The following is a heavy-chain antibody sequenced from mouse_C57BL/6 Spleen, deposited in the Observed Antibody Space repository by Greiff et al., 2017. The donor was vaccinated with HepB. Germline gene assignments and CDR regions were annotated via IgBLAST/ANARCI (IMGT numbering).Heavy chain of an antibody. CDR3: ARGGLYGSSFYFDY. D-gene: IGHD1-1*01. V-gene: IGHV3-6*01. J-gene: IGHJ2*01. CDR2: ISYDGSN. CDR1: GYSITSGYY. Sequence: EVKLMESGPGLVKPSQSLSLTCSVTGYSITSGYYWYWIRQFPGNKLEWMGYISYDGSNNYNPSLKNRISITRDTSKNQFFLKLNSVTTEDTATYYCARGGLYGSSFYFDYWGQGTTLTVSS.